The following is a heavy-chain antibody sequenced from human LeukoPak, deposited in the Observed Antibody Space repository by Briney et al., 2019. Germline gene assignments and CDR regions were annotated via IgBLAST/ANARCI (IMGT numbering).Heavy chain of an antibody. CDR3: ARSIDSSSWYGWFDP. CDR2: ISAYNGNT. J-gene: IGHJ5*02. V-gene: IGHV1-18*01. Sequence: ASVKVSCKASGYTFTSYGISWVRQAPGQGLEWMGWISAYNGNTNYAQKLQGRVTITADESTSTAYMELSSLRSEDTAVYYCARSIDSSSWYGWFDPWGQGTLVTVSS. D-gene: IGHD6-13*01. CDR1: GYTFTSYG.